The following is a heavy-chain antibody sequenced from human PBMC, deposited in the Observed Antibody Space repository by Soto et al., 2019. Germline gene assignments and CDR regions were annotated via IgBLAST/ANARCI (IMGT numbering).Heavy chain of an antibody. J-gene: IGHJ6*02. CDR3: ARANFPAQYHYYRLDV. Sequence: SVKVSCKASGGTFSSYAISWVRQAPGQGLEWMGGIIPIFGTANYAQKFQGRVTITADESTSTAYMELSSLRSEDTAVYYCARANFPAQYHYYRLDVWGQGTTVTVSS. CDR1: GGTFSSYA. CDR2: IIPIFGTA. V-gene: IGHV1-69*13.